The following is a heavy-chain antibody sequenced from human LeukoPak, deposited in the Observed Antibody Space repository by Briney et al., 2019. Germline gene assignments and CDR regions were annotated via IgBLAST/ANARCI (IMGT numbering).Heavy chain of an antibody. CDR1: GGSISSYY. D-gene: IGHD1-26*01. Sequence: PSETLSLTCIVPGGSISSYYWSWIRQPAGEGLWWSGRIYTSGSTTYNPSLMNRVTISVDKSKDQVSLTLSFVTAADTAVYYCARALGVGATSPYYYFYMDVWGKGTTVTVSS. J-gene: IGHJ6*03. V-gene: IGHV4-4*07. CDR3: ARALGVGATSPYYYFYMDV. CDR2: IYTSGST.